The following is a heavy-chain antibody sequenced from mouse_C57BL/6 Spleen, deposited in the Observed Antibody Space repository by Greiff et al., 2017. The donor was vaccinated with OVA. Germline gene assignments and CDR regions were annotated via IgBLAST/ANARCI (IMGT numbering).Heavy chain of an antibody. J-gene: IGHJ3*01. CDR1: GFTFSDYY. D-gene: IGHD2-4*01. V-gene: IGHV5-12*01. Sequence: EVKLMESGGGLVQPGGSLKLSCAASGFTFSDYYMYWVRQTPEKRLEWVAYISNGGGSTYYPDTVKGRFTISRDNAKNTLYLQMSRLKSEDTAMYYCARRYDFPVAYWGQGTLVTVSA. CDR3: ARRYDFPVAY. CDR2: ISNGGGST.